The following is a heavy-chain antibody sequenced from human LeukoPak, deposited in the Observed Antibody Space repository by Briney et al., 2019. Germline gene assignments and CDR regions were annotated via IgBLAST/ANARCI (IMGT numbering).Heavy chain of an antibody. J-gene: IGHJ4*02. Sequence: GESLKISCKGSGYSFNSYWIGWVRQIPGQGLEWVGIIHPGDSDTRYSPSFQGQVTISADKSISTAYLQWSSLKASDAAMYYCARLSRITMIVVVIDDFFDYWGQGTLVSVSS. CDR1: GYSFNSYW. CDR3: ARLSRITMIVVVIDDFFDY. V-gene: IGHV5-51*01. CDR2: IHPGDSDT. D-gene: IGHD3-22*01.